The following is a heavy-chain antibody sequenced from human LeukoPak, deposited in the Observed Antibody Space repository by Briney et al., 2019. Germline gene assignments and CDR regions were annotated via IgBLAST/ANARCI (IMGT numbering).Heavy chain of an antibody. V-gene: IGHV4-34*01. D-gene: IGHD3-10*01. J-gene: IGHJ5*02. CDR1: GGSFSGYY. CDR3: ARLRITMVRGVIWGYNWFDP. CDR2: INHSGST. Sequence: SETLSLTCAVYGGSFSGYYWSWIRQPPGKGLEWIGEINHSGSTNYNPSLKRRVTISVDTSKNQFSLKLSSVTAADTAVYYCARLRITMVRGVIWGYNWFDPWGQGTLVTVSS.